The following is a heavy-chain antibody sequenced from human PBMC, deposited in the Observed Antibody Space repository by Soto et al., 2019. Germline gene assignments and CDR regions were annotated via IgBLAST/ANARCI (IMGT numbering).Heavy chain of an antibody. CDR3: ARVFYGYYYYGMDV. V-gene: IGHV1-69*13. CDR2: IIPIFGTA. CDR1: GGTFSSYA. D-gene: IGHD3-10*01. Sequence: SVKVSCKASGGTFSSYAISWVRQAPGQGLEWMGGIIPIFGTANYAQKFQGRVTITADESTSTAYMELSSLRSEDTAVYYCARVFYGYYYYGMDVWGQGATVTVSS. J-gene: IGHJ6*02.